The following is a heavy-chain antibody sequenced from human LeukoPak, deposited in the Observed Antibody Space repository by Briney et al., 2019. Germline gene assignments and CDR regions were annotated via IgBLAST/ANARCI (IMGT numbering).Heavy chain of an antibody. V-gene: IGHV3-7*01. CDR2: IKQDGSEK. CDR1: GFTFSTYW. CDR3: ARGWSDATDYFDY. Sequence: PGGSLRLSCAASGFTFSTYWMSWVRQAPGKGLEWVANIKQDGSEKYYVGSVKGRFTISRDNVQNSLYLQMNSLRAEDTAVYYCARGWSDATDYFDYWGQGTLVTVSS. D-gene: IGHD6-19*01. J-gene: IGHJ4*02.